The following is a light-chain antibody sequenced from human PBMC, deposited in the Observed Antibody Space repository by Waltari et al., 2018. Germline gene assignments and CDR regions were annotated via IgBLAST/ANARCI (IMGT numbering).Light chain of an antibody. CDR1: SSDVGGYNY. J-gene: IGLJ3*02. CDR3: SSYTSSSTLNWV. V-gene: IGLV2-14*01. CDR2: EVS. Sequence: QSALTQPASVSGSPGQSITISCTGTSSDVGGYNYVSWDQHHPGKAPKPMIYEVSNRPSGVSNRFSGSKSGNTASLTISGLQAEDEADYYCSSYTSSSTLNWVFGGGTKLTVL.